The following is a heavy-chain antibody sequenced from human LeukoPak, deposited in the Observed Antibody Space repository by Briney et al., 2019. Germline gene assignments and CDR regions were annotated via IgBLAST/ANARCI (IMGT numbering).Heavy chain of an antibody. Sequence: SETLSLTCTVSGGSISSGSYYWSWIRQPAGKGLEWIGRIYTSGSTNYNPSLGSRVTISIDTSKNQFSLKLSSVTAADTAVYYCARALGYCSGGSCYQPDYWGQGTLVTVSS. J-gene: IGHJ4*02. CDR3: ARALGYCSGGSCYQPDY. CDR1: GGSISSGSYY. CDR2: IYTSGST. D-gene: IGHD2-15*01. V-gene: IGHV4-61*02.